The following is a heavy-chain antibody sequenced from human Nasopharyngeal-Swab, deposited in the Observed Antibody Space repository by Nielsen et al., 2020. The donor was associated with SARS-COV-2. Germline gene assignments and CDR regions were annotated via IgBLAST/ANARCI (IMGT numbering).Heavy chain of an antibody. J-gene: IGHJ4*02. Sequence: GESLKISCAASGFTFSSYAMSWVRQAPGKGLEWVSANSGSGGSTYYADSVKGRFTISSDNSKNTLYLQMNSLRAEDTAVYYCAKDRFYVLGYFDYWGQGTLVTVSS. CDR1: GFTFSSYA. CDR2: NSGSGGST. V-gene: IGHV3-23*01. D-gene: IGHD2/OR15-2a*01. CDR3: AKDRFYVLGYFDY.